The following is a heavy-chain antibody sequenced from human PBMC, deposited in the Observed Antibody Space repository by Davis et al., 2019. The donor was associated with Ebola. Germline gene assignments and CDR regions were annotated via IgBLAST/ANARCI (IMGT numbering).Heavy chain of an antibody. CDR3: ARAPSRYYYDSSGYYSSGGYFDY. Sequence: SETLSLTCTVSGGSISSGDYYWSWIRQPPGKGLEWIGYIYYSGSTYYNPSLKSRVTISVDTSKNQFSLKLSSVTAADTAVYYCARAPSRYYYDSSGYYSSGGYFDYWGQGTLVTVSS. J-gene: IGHJ4*02. CDR1: GGSISSGDYY. CDR2: IYYSGST. V-gene: IGHV4-30-4*01. D-gene: IGHD3-22*01.